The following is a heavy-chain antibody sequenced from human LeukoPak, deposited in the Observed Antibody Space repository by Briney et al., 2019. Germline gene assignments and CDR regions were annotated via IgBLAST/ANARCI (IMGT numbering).Heavy chain of an antibody. D-gene: IGHD2-8*01. Sequence: SETLSLTCAVYGGSFSGYYWSWIRQPPGKGLEWIGEINHSGSTNYNPSLKSRVTISVATSKNQFSLKLSSVTAADTAVYYCASYCTNGVCSTGFDYWGQGTLVTVSS. CDR1: GGSFSGYY. CDR2: INHSGST. CDR3: ASYCTNGVCSTGFDY. V-gene: IGHV4-34*01. J-gene: IGHJ4*02.